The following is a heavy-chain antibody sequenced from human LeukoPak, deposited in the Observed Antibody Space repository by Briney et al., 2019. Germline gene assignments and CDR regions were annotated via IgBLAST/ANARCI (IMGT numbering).Heavy chain of an antibody. V-gene: IGHV3-9*01. Sequence: GGSLRLSWAASGFTFDDYAMPWVRQAPVKGLALVSGISWNSGSIGYADSVKGRFTISRDNAKNSLYLQMNSLRAEDTALYYCAKDSTGTTYALDYWGQGTLVTVSS. J-gene: IGHJ4*02. CDR3: AKDSTGTTYALDY. CDR1: GFTFDDYA. D-gene: IGHD1-1*01. CDR2: ISWNSGSI.